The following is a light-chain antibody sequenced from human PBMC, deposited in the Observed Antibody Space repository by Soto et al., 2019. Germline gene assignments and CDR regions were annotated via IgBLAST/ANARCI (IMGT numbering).Light chain of an antibody. J-gene: IGLJ3*02. CDR3: QTWGTGIRV. CDR1: SDHSNYI. CDR2: VNSDGSH. Sequence: QSVLTQSPSASASLGASVKLTCTLSSDHSNYIIAWHQQPPEKGPRYLMKVNSDGSHTQGNGIPDRFSGSSSGAERYLTISSLQYEDEAVYYCQTWGTGIRVFGGGTKLTVL. V-gene: IGLV4-69*01.